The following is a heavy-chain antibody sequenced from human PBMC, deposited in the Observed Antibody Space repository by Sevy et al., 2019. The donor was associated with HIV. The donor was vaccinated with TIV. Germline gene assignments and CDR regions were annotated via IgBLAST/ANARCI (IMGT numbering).Heavy chain of an antibody. CDR2: IYYSGST. V-gene: IGHV4-61*01. Sequence: SETLSLTCTVSGGSVSSGSYYWSWIRQPPGKGLEWSGYIYYSGSTNYNPSLKSRVTISVDTSKNQFSLKLSSVTAADTAVYYCASVYSSSWYAHYYYGMDVWGQGTTVTVSS. D-gene: IGHD6-13*01. J-gene: IGHJ6*02. CDR1: GGSVSSGSYY. CDR3: ASVYSSSWYAHYYYGMDV.